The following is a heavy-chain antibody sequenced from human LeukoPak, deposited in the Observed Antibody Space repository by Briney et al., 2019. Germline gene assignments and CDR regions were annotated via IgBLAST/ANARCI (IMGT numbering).Heavy chain of an antibody. D-gene: IGHD2-8*01. CDR2: ISNDGNKR. V-gene: IGHV3-30*03. Sequence: GSLRLSFEISGSTFSRFCIHWVRQAPGKGLEWVSFISNDGNKRNYGDSVKGRFTISRDDSKNTVYLQVNSLRLEDTAVYYCASEYNGLWGQGTLVTVSS. J-gene: IGHJ4*02. CDR3: ASEYNGL. CDR1: GSTFSRFC.